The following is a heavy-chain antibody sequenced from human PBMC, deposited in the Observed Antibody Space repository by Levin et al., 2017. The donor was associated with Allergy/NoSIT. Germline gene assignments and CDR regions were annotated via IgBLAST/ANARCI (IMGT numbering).Heavy chain of an antibody. D-gene: IGHD2-15*01. CDR2: IYYSGST. J-gene: IGHJ6*02. CDR3: ARRSCSGGTCYSGSHGMDV. Sequence: GSLRLSCTVSGDSISSYYWSWIRQPPEKGLEWIGYIYYSGSTNYNPSLKSRVTISIDTSKNQFSLKLSSVTAADTAVYYCARRSCSGGTCYSGSHGMDVWGQGTTVTVSS. CDR1: GDSISSYY. V-gene: IGHV4-59*08.